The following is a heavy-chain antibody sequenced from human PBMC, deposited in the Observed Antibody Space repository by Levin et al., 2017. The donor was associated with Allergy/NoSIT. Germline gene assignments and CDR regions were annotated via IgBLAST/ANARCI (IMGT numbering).Heavy chain of an antibody. CDR3: ARERGADSSSSDYYYYGMDV. CDR2: IIPILGIA. J-gene: IGHJ6*02. Sequence: GGSLRLSCKASGGTFSSYTISWVRQAPGQGLEWMGRIIPILGIANYAQKFQGRVTITADKSTSTAYMELSSLRSEDTAVYYCARERGADSSSSDYYYYGMDVWGQGTTVTVSS. CDR1: GGTFSSYT. V-gene: IGHV1-69*04. D-gene: IGHD6-6*01.